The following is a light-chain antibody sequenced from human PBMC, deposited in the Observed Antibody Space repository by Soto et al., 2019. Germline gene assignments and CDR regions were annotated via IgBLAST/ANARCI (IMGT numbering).Light chain of an antibody. CDR1: QSVPSSH. J-gene: IGKJ1*01. V-gene: IGKV3-20*01. CDR3: QQYGSSRT. Sequence: EMVLTQSPATLSLSPGERATLSCRASQSVPSSHLAGYQQKPGQAPRLLIYGASSRANGIPDRFSGSGAWTDVTLTINRLEPDDFAVYYCQQYGSSRTFGQGTRVEIK. CDR2: GAS.